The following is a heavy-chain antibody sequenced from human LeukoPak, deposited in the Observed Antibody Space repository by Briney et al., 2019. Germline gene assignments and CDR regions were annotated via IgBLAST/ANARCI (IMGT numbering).Heavy chain of an antibody. Sequence: GGSLRLSCAASGFTFSSYVHWVRQAPGKGLEWVAIISYDGSNEYYADSVKGRFTISRDNSKNTLYLQMNSLRAADTAVYYCARPSRIGYSNGLVLQHWGQGTLVTVSS. CDR3: ARPSRIGYSNGLVLQH. V-gene: IGHV3-30*04. CDR1: GFTFSSYV. CDR2: ISYDGSNE. J-gene: IGHJ1*01. D-gene: IGHD4-11*01.